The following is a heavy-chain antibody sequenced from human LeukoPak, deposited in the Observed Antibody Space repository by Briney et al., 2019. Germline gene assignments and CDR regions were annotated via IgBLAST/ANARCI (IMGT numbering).Heavy chain of an antibody. V-gene: IGHV1-58*02. CDR2: IVVGSGNT. Sequence: ASVKVSCKASGFTFTSSAMQWVRQARGQRLEWIGWIVVGSGNTNYAQKFQERVTITRDMSTSTAYMGLSSLRSEDTAVYYCAAAYDFWSGYQSWDVWGKGTTVTVSS. CDR3: AAAYDFWSGYQSWDV. CDR1: GFTFTSSA. D-gene: IGHD3-3*01. J-gene: IGHJ6*04.